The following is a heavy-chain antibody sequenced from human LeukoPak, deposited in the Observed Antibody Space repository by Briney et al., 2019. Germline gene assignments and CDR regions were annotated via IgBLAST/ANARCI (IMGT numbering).Heavy chain of an antibody. V-gene: IGHV3-7*03. Sequence: GGSLRLSCAASGFTFSSYWMNWARQAPGKGLEWVASINHNGNVNYYVDSVKGRFTISRGNAKNSLYLQMSNLRAEDTAVYFGARGGGLDVWGQGATVTVSS. D-gene: IGHD3-16*01. CDR1: GFTFSSYW. CDR3: ARGGGLDV. J-gene: IGHJ6*02. CDR2: INHNGNVN.